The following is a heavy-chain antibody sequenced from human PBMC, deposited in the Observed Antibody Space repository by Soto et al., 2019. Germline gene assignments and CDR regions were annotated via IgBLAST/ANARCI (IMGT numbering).Heavy chain of an antibody. Sequence: QVQLVESGGGVVQPGRSLRLSCAASGFTFSSYGMHWVRQAPGKGLEWVAVIWYDGSNKYYADSVKGRFTISRDNSKNTLYLQMNSLRAEDTAVYYCARDRPDSEGSRFDPWGQGTLVTVSS. V-gene: IGHV3-33*01. CDR3: ARDRPDSEGSRFDP. CDR2: IWYDGSNK. CDR1: GFTFSSYG. J-gene: IGHJ5*02. D-gene: IGHD3-22*01.